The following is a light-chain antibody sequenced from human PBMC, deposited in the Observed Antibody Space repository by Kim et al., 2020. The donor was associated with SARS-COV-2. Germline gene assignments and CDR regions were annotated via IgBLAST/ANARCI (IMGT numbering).Light chain of an antibody. J-gene: IGLJ3*02. CDR1: SSDVGGYNY. V-gene: IGLV2-14*03. Sequence: QSINISCTGTSSDVGGYNYVSWYQQHPGKAPKLMIDDVSNRPSGVSNRFSGSKSGNTASLTISGLQAEDEADYYCSSYTSSSTLWVFGGGTQLTVL. CDR3: SSYTSSSTLWV. CDR2: DVS.